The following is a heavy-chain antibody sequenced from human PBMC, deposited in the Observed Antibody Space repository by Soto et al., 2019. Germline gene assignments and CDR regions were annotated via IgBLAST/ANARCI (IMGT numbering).Heavy chain of an antibody. D-gene: IGHD3-3*01. V-gene: IGHV4-34*01. CDR3: ARGITIFGVVIIVFVRETCFDP. J-gene: IGHJ5*02. CDR2: INHSGST. Sequence: QVQLQQWGAGLLKPSETLSLTCAVYGGSFSGYYWSWIRQPPGKGLAWIVEINHSGSTNSNPSLNRRGTISVDTAENQFSIKVGSGTDAETAVYYCARGITIFGVVIIVFVRETCFDPWGRGTQVTVCS. CDR1: GGSFSGYY.